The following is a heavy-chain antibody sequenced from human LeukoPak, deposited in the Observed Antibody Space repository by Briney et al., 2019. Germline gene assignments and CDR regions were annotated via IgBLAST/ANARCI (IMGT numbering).Heavy chain of an antibody. Sequence: GESLKTSCKGSGYSFTSYWIGWVRQMPGKGLEWMGIIYPGDSDTRYSPSFQGQVTISADKSISTAYLQWSSLKASDTAMYYCARLPGPYNWNLGPSNWFDPWGQGTLVTVSS. J-gene: IGHJ5*02. CDR3: ARLPGPYNWNLGPSNWFDP. CDR1: GYSFTSYW. D-gene: IGHD1-20*01. V-gene: IGHV5-51*01. CDR2: IYPGDSDT.